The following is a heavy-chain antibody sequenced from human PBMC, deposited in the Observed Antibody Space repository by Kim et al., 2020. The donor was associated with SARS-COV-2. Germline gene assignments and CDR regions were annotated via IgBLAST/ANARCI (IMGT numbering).Heavy chain of an antibody. V-gene: IGHV3-23*01. CDR3: ANPVDAIPCPGWAY. CDR1: GFTFSSYG. D-gene: IGHD2-8*01. Sequence: GGSLRLSCAASGFTFSSYGMSWVRQAPGKGLEWVSSISGSGGSTYYADSVKGRFTISRDNAKNTLYLQMNSLRAEDTAVYYCANPVDAIPCPGWAYLVQGTLLTVSS. CDR2: ISGSGGST. J-gene: IGHJ4*02.